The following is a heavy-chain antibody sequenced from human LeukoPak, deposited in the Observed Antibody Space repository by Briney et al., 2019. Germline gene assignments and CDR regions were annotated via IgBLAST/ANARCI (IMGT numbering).Heavy chain of an antibody. CDR3: ARAGGGLDY. CDR2: INPNNGGT. CDR1: GYTFTGYY. D-gene: IGHD3-16*01. Sequence: ASVKVSCKASGYTFTGYYVHWVRQAPGQGLEWMGWINPNNGGTNYAQKFQGRVTMTRDTSISTACMELSSLTPDDTAVYYCARAGGGLDYWGQGTLVTVSS. V-gene: IGHV1-2*02. J-gene: IGHJ4*02.